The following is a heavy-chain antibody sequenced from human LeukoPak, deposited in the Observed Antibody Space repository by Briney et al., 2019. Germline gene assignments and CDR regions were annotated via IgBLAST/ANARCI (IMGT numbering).Heavy chain of an antibody. CDR1: GFTFSGSA. CDR2: IGSKANSYAT. CDR3: TRGPYGDYESDY. Sequence: PGGSLRLSCAAPGFTFSGSAMHWVRQASGKGLEWVGRIGSKANSYATAYAASVKGRFTISRDDSKNTAYLQMNSLKTEDTAVYYCTRGPYGDYESDYWGQGTLVTVSS. J-gene: IGHJ4*02. D-gene: IGHD4-17*01. V-gene: IGHV3-73*01.